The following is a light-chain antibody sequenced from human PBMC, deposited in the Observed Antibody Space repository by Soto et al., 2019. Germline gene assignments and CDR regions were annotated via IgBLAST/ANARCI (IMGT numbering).Light chain of an antibody. CDR3: QQRSNWPP. CDR1: QSVSSSY. J-gene: IGKJ5*01. Sequence: EILLTQSPDTLSLSPGGRATLSCRASQSVSSSYLAWYQQKPGQAPRLLIYDASNRATGIPARFSGSGSGTDFTLTISSLEPEDFAVYYCQQRSNWPPFGQGTRLEIK. CDR2: DAS. V-gene: IGKV3-11*01.